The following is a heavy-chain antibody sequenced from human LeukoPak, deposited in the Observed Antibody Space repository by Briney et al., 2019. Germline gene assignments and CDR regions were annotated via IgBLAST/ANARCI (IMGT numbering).Heavy chain of an antibody. CDR3: ARDGGYCSSTNCYDY. Sequence: SETLSLTCTVSGGSISSYYWSWIRQPPGKGLEWIGYTYYSGSTNYNPSLKSRVTISVDTSKNQFSLKLRSVTAADTAVYYCARDGGYCSSTNCYDYWGQGTLVTVSS. D-gene: IGHD2-2*03. V-gene: IGHV4-59*01. CDR1: GGSISSYY. CDR2: TYYSGST. J-gene: IGHJ4*02.